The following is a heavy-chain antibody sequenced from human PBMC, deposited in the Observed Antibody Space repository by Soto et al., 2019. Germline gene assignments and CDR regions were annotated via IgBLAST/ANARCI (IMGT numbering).Heavy chain of an antibody. Sequence: QVQLVQSGAEVKKPGSSVKVSCKASGGTFSSYAISWVRQAPGQGLEWMGGIIPIFGTANYAQKFQGRVTITADEXTXRAYMELSSLRSEDTAVYYCARDGSRMTHRSSWFGPWGQGTLVTVSS. J-gene: IGHJ5*02. CDR3: ARDGSRMTHRSSWFGP. D-gene: IGHD2-2*01. CDR1: GGTFSSYA. CDR2: IIPIFGTA. V-gene: IGHV1-69*12.